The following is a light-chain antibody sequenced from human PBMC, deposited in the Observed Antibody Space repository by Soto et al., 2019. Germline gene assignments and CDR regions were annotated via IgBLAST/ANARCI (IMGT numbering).Light chain of an antibody. J-gene: IGKJ1*01. V-gene: IGKV1-5*03. CDR3: QHYNDYSRV. CDR2: RAS. Sequence: DIQMTQSPSTLSASIGDTVTITCRTSQSVDTWLAWYQHKAGKAPKLLIYRASSLATGVASRFSGSGSGTAFTLTITSLQPDDFATYYWQHYNDYSRVFGQGTQVEIK. CDR1: QSVDTW.